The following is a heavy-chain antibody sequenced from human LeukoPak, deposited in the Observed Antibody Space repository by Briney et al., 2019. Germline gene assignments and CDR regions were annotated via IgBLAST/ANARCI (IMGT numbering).Heavy chain of an antibody. CDR2: FYYTGST. V-gene: IGHV4-39*01. CDR1: GGSISSSSYY. J-gene: IGHJ4*02. Sequence: SDTLSLTCTVSGGSISSSSYYWRWIRKPPGEGLERIGSFYYTGSTYDNPSPKSRVTVSVDTSKRQFSLELSSVTAADTALYYCASLLYDRRGYYYFDYWGRGTLVTVSS. CDR3: ASLLYDRRGYYYFDY. D-gene: IGHD3-22*01.